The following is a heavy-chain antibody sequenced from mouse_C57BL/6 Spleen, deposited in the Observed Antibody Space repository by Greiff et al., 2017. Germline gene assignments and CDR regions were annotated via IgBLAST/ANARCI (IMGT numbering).Heavy chain of an antibody. CDR3: ARITTVVFEY. D-gene: IGHD1-1*01. CDR1: GFTFSSYT. V-gene: IGHV5-9*01. CDR2: ISGGGGNT. Sequence: DVQLVESGGGLVKPGGSLKLSCAASGFTFSSYTMSWVRQTPEKRLEWVATISGGGGNTYYPDGVKGRFTIARDNAKNTRYLQMSSLRAEDTAWYYCARITTVVFEYWGKGTTLTVAS. J-gene: IGHJ2*01.